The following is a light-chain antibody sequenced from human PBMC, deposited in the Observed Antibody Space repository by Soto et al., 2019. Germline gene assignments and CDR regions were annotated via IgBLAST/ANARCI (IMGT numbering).Light chain of an antibody. V-gene: IGLV1-44*01. CDR3: AAWDDRLNGPSYV. CDR2: TNN. J-gene: IGLJ1*01. Sequence: QSVLTQPPSVSGTPAQTVTISCSGSTSNIGSNPVNWYQQLPGTAPRLLISTNNQRPSGVPDRFSGSRSGTSASLAISGLQSEDEADYYCAAWDDRLNGPSYVFGTGTKVTVL. CDR1: TSNIGSNP.